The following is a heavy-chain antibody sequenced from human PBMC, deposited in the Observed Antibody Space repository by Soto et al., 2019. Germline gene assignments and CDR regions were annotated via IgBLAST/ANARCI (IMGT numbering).Heavy chain of an antibody. Sequence: GGSLRLSCAASGFTFRSYAMSWVRQAPGKGLEWVSAISGRGGTTYYADSVKGRFTISRDNSQNTLYLQINSLRAEDTAVYYCAKGGVILTGYPNWFESWGQGTLVTVSS. CDR2: ISGRGGTT. D-gene: IGHD3-9*01. CDR3: AKGGVILTGYPNWFES. J-gene: IGHJ5*01. V-gene: IGHV3-23*01. CDR1: GFTFRSYA.